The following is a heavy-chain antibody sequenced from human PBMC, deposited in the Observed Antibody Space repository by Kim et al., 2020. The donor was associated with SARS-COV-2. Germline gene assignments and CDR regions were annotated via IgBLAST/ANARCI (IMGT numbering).Heavy chain of an antibody. Sequence: GGSLRLSCAASGFTFSSYAMSWVRQAPGKGLEWVSAISGSGGSTYYADSVKGRFTISRDNSKNTLYLQMNSLRAEDTAVYYCAKDQQDVLLWFGEWGAFDIWGQGTMVTVSS. D-gene: IGHD3-10*01. CDR1: GFTFSSYA. CDR3: AKDQQDVLLWFGEWGAFDI. CDR2: ISGSGGST. V-gene: IGHV3-23*01. J-gene: IGHJ3*02.